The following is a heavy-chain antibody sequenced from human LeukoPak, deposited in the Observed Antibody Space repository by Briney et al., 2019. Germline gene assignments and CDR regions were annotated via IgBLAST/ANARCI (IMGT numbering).Heavy chain of an antibody. CDR1: GGSVSDYY. D-gene: IGHD7-27*01. V-gene: IGHV4-59*02. CDR2: IYHTGST. J-gene: IGHJ4*02. CDR3: ASRKLGNDY. Sequence: SETLSLTCTISGGSVSDYYWSWIRRSPGKGLEWIGYIYHTGSTSYSPSLKSRVTISADTSQNQFSLKLSSVTAADTAVYYCASRKLGNDYWGQGTLVTVSS.